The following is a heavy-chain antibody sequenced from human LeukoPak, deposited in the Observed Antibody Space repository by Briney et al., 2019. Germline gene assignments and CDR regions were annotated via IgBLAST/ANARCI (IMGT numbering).Heavy chain of an antibody. CDR1: GYSISSGYY. V-gene: IGHV4-38-2*01. CDR3: ARLGGLRAFDI. Sequence: SETLSLTCAVSGYSISSGYYWGWIRPPPGKGLEWIGSIHRSGSTYYNPSLKSRVTISVDTSKNQFSLKLSSVTAADTAVYYCARLGGLRAFDIWGQGTMVTVSS. D-gene: IGHD5-12*01. CDR2: IHRSGST. J-gene: IGHJ3*02.